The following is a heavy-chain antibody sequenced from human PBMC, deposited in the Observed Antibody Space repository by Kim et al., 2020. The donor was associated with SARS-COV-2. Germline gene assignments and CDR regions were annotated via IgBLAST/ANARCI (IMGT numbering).Heavy chain of an antibody. V-gene: IGHV1-18*04. D-gene: IGHD2-8*02. CDR2: ISGYNGNT. Sequence: ASVKVSCKSSGHPLTNNYGITWVRQAPGQGLEWMGWISGYNGNTNYARKLQGRVTMTIDTSTNIAYMELRSLKSDDTAVYYCATEGRDYCTGGSCFAYWG. CDR1: GHPLTNNYG. J-gene: IGHJ4*03. CDR3: ATEGRDYCTGGSCFAY.